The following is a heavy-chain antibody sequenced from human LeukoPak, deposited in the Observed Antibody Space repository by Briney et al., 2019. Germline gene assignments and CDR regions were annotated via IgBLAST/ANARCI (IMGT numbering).Heavy chain of an antibody. D-gene: IGHD4-17*01. V-gene: IGHV3-23*01. CDR3: ATRSTGFDY. J-gene: IGHJ4*02. CDR1: GFTFSSYA. Sequence: PGGSLRLSCAASGFTFSSYAMSWVRQAPGKGLEWVSAISGSDYNTYYADSVWGRFTISKDNSKNTLYLQMNSLRAEDTAVYYCATRSTGFDYWGQGALVTVSS. CDR2: ISGSDYNT.